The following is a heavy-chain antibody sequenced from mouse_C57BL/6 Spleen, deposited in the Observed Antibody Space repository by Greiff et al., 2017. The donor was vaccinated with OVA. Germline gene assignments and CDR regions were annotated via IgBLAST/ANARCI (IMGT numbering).Heavy chain of an antibody. CDR1: GFTFSDAW. J-gene: IGHJ2*01. Sequence: EVKLVESGGGLVQPGGSMKLSCAASGFTFSDAWMDWVRQSPEKGLEWVAEIRNKANNHATYYAESVKGRFTISRDDSKSSVYLQMSSLRAEDTGIYYCTRITTVVAPLDYWGQGTTLTVSS. CDR3: TRITTVVAPLDY. V-gene: IGHV6-6*01. CDR2: IRNKANNHAT. D-gene: IGHD1-1*01.